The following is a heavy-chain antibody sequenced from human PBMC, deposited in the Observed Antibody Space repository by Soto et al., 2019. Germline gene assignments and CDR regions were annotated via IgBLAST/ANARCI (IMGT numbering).Heavy chain of an antibody. CDR1: GFSLSTSGVG. J-gene: IGHJ3*02. CDR3: AHRKTAMVQHDAFDI. Sequence: QITLKESGPTLVKPTQTLTLTCTFSGFSLSTSGVGVGWIRQPPGKALEWLALIYWDDDKRYSPSLKSRLTIXXDXSXXQVVITMTNMDPVDTATYYCAHRKTAMVQHDAFDIWGQGTMVTVSS. V-gene: IGHV2-5*02. CDR2: IYWDDDK. D-gene: IGHD5-18*01.